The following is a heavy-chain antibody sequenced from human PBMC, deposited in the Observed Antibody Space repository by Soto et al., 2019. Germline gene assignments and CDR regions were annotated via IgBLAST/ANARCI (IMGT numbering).Heavy chain of an antibody. J-gene: IGHJ6*02. V-gene: IGHV4-59*01. CDR2: IYYSGST. CDR1: GGSISSYY. D-gene: IGHD1-1*01. Sequence: SETLSLTCTVSGGSISSYYSRWFRQPPGKGLEWIGYIYYSGSTNYNPSLKSRVTISVDTSKNQFSLKLSSVTAADTAVYYCARETIDYYGMDVWGQGTTVTVSS. CDR3: ARETIDYYGMDV.